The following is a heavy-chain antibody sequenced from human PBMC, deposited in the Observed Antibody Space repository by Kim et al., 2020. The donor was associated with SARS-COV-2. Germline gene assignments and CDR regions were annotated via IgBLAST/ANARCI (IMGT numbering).Heavy chain of an antibody. Sequence: LSLTCAASGFTFSSYAMHWVRQAPGKGLEWVAVISYDGSNKYYADSVKGRFTISRDNSKNTLYLQMNSLRAEDTAVYYCARANSGSSWGYFDYWGQG. V-gene: IGHV3-30-3*01. D-gene: IGHD1-26*01. CDR3: ARANSGSSWGYFDY. J-gene: IGHJ4*02. CDR1: GFTFSSYA. CDR2: ISYDGSNK.